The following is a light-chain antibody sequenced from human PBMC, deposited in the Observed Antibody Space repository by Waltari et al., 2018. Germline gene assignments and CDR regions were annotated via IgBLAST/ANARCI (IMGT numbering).Light chain of an antibody. CDR3: HQYKFYPRT. V-gene: IGKV1-16*01. CDR1: QGIDNY. CDR2: AAS. Sequence: DIQMNQAPSPLSASVGGRVTITFRASQGIDNYLSWFQQKPGKAPKSLIYAASNLRSGVPSRFSGSGSGTEFTLTISGLQPEDFATYYCHQYKFYPRTFGQGTKVEIK. J-gene: IGKJ1*01.